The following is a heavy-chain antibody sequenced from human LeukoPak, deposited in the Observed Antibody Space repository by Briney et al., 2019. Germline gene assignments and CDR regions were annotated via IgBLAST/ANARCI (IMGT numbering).Heavy chain of an antibody. CDR2: IYTSGST. CDR1: GGSISSGGYY. J-gene: IGHJ6*03. Sequence: SETLSLTCTVSGGSISSGGYYWSWIRQPAGKGLEWIGRIYTSGSTNYNPSLKSRVTMSVDTSKNQFSLKLSSVTAADTAVYYCARAADTYYYYYMDVWGKGTTVTVSS. CDR3: ARAADTYYYYYMDV. V-gene: IGHV4-61*02.